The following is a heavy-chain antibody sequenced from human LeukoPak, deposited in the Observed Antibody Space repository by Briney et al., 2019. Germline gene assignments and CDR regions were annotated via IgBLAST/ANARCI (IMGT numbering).Heavy chain of an antibody. V-gene: IGHV4-59*08. Sequence: SETLSLTCTVSGGSISSYYWSWIRQPPGKGLEWIGYIYCSGSTNYNPSLKSRVTISVDTSKNQFSLKLSSVTAADTAVYYCARHPYCGGDCYPSHNWFDPWGQGTLVTVSS. D-gene: IGHD2-21*02. J-gene: IGHJ5*02. CDR3: ARHPYCGGDCYPSHNWFDP. CDR1: GGSISSYY. CDR2: IYCSGST.